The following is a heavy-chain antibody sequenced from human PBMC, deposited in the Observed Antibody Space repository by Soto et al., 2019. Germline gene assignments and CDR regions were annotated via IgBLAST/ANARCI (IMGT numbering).Heavy chain of an antibody. D-gene: IGHD5-12*01. J-gene: IGHJ4*02. CDR3: ARAMGQRRDGYNFGY. CDR1: GGSISSYY. V-gene: IGHV4-4*07. Sequence: PSETLSPTCTVSGGSISSYYWSWIRQPAGKGLEWIGRIYTSGSTNYNPSLKSRVTMSVDTSKNPFSRKLSSVTAADTAVYYCARAMGQRRDGYNFGYLGQGTLVTVPS. CDR2: IYTSGST.